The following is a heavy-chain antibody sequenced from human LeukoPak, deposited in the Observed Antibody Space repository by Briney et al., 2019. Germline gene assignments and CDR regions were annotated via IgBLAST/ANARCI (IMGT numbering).Heavy chain of an antibody. CDR1: GYTFASYG. Sequence: GASVTVSFKASGYTFASYGISWLRQAPGQGLEWVGWVSAYNGNTKYAQKVQGRVSMTTDTSTSIAYMELRSLRSDDTALYYCARVSCGYNCHYGMDVWGQRTTVTVSS. J-gene: IGHJ6*02. V-gene: IGHV1-18*01. CDR2: VSAYNGNT. D-gene: IGHD5-18*01. CDR3: ARVSCGYNCHYGMDV.